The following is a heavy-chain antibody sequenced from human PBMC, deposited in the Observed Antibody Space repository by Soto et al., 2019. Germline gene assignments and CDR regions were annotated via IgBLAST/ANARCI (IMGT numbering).Heavy chain of an antibody. CDR3: EGDGVGDTQYFGYFDY. V-gene: IGHV3-33*01. CDR2: IRYDGSNT. D-gene: IGHD1-26*01. J-gene: IGHJ4*02. CDR1: GFTFSGYG. Sequence: QVQLVEAGGGVVQPGRSLRLSCAASGFTFSGYGMHWVRQAPGKGLEWVAVIRYDGSNTYYADGVKGRFTISRDNPKNTRYLQMNSQRTEDTAGYYSEGDGVGDTQYFGYFDYWGRGTLVTVTS.